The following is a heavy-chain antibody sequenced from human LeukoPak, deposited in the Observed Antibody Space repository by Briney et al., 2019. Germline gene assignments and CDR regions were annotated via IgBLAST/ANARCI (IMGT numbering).Heavy chain of an antibody. J-gene: IGHJ4*02. CDR2: IRYDGSNK. CDR3: AKDSPLGYSSSWYTPDYFDY. Sequence: PGGSLRLSCAASGFTFSSYGMHWVRQAPGKGLEWVAFIRYDGSNKYYADSVKGRFTISRDNSKNTLYLQMNSLRAEGTAVYHCAKDSPLGYSSSWYTPDYFDYWGQGTLVTVSS. D-gene: IGHD6-13*01. CDR1: GFTFSSYG. V-gene: IGHV3-30*02.